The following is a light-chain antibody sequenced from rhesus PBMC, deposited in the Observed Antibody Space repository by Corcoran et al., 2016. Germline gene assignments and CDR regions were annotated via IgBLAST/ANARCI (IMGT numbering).Light chain of an antibody. J-gene: IGKJ2*01. V-gene: IGKV3-53*02. Sequence: QVILTQSPATLSLSPGERATLSCRASQSVSSSFDWYQQKFGQAPGLLISGASSRATGIPGMFSGSGSVREFTLNIMRLEPEDLSVYYCQQYSISPYSFCQGTKVEIK. CDR3: QQYSISPYS. CDR1: QSVSSS. CDR2: GAS.